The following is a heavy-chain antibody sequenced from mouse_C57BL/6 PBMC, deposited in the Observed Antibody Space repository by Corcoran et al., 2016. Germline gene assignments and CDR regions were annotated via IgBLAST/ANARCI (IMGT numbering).Heavy chain of an antibody. D-gene: IGHD1-1*01. Sequence: EVQLQQSGPELVKPGASVKISGKASGYTFTDYYMNWVKQSHGKSLKWIGDINPNNGGTSYNQKFKGKATLTVDKSSSTAYMELRSLTSEDSAVYYCARGLRYPWYFDVWGTGTTVTVSS. CDR1: GYTFTDYY. V-gene: IGHV1-26*01. CDR3: ARGLRYPWYFDV. J-gene: IGHJ1*03. CDR2: INPNNGGT.